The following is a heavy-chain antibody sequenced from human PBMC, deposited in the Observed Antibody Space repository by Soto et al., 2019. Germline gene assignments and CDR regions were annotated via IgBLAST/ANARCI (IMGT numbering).Heavy chain of an antibody. V-gene: IGHV4-34*01. Sequence: PSETLWLSCAVQGGSFRVYYWSWIGQPPGKGVELIGEINHSGSTNYTPSLKSRVTISVDTSKNQFSLKLSSVTAADTAVYYCARRRRDIVVVPAAKRTGWFDPWGQGTLVTVSS. CDR3: ARRRRDIVVVPAAKRTGWFDP. D-gene: IGHD2-2*01. CDR1: GGSFRVYY. CDR2: INHSGST. J-gene: IGHJ5*02.